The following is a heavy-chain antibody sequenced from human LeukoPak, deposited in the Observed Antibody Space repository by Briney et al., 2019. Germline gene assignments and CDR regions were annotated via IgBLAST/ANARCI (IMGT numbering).Heavy chain of an antibody. CDR2: IKSDGSKK. Sequence: PGGSLRLSCAASGFTFSNYWMTWVRQAPGKGLEWLANIKSDGSKKDYVDSMKGRFTISRDNARNSLYLQMYSLRAEDTAVYYCARDPIGDYYASSGFFDDWGQGTLVTVSS. D-gene: IGHD3-22*01. V-gene: IGHV3-7*01. CDR1: GFTFSNYW. CDR3: ARDPIGDYYASSGFFDD. J-gene: IGHJ4*02.